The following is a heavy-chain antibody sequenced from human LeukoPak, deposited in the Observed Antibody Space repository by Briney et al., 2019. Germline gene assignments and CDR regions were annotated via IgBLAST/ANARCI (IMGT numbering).Heavy chain of an antibody. J-gene: IGHJ4*02. CDR1: GGSISSSSYY. CDR2: IYYSGST. Sequence: SETLSLTCTVSGGSISSSSYYWGWIRQPPGKGLEWIGSIYYSGSTYYNPSLKSRVTISVDTSKNQFSLKLSSVTAADTAVYYCARHKAYYDILTGYYRPSGIGYWGQGTLVTVSS. CDR3: ARHKAYYDILTGYYRPSGIGY. D-gene: IGHD3-9*01. V-gene: IGHV4-39*01.